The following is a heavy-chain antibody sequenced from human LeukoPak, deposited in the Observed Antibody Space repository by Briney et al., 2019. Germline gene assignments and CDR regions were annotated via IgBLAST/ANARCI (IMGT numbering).Heavy chain of an antibody. CDR3: ARLLYYYDSSIYQRYFDY. Sequence: GGSLRLPCAASGLTVSSNYMTWVRQAQGKGLEWVSLIYSGGTTHYADSVKGRFTISRDNSKNTLYLQMNSLRAEDTAVYYCARLLYYYDSSIYQRYFDYWGQGTLVTVSS. J-gene: IGHJ4*02. CDR2: IYSGGTT. CDR1: GLTVSSNY. D-gene: IGHD3-22*01. V-gene: IGHV3-53*01.